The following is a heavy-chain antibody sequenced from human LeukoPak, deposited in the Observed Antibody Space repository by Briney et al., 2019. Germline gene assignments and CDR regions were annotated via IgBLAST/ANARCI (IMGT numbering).Heavy chain of an antibody. Sequence: GASVKVSCKASGGTFSSYAISWVRQAPGQGLEWMGWINPNSGDTNYGQKFQGRVTMTRDTSISTAYMGLSRLRSDDTAVYYCLSGYDLYYWGQGTLVTVFS. CDR1: GGTFSSYA. CDR3: LSGYDLYY. V-gene: IGHV1-2*02. CDR2: INPNSGDT. D-gene: IGHD5-12*01. J-gene: IGHJ4*02.